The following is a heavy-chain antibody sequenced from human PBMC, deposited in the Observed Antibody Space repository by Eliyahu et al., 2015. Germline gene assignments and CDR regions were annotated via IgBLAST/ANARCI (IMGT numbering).Heavy chain of an antibody. CDR2: IYYSGST. Sequence: QLQLQESGPGLVKPSETLSLTCTVSGRSISSSRYYWGWIRQPPGQGLEWIGSIYYSGSTYYNPSLKSRVTISVDTSKNQFSLKLSSVTAADTAVYYCARQCGYSSGWSLYENWFDPWGQGTLVTVSS. CDR3: ARQCGYSSGWSLYENWFDP. J-gene: IGHJ5*02. D-gene: IGHD6-19*01. V-gene: IGHV4-39*01. CDR1: GRSISSSRYY.